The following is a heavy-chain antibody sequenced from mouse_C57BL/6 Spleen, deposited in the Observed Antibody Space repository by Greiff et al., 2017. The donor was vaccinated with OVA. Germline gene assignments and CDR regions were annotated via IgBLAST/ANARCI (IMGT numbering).Heavy chain of an antibody. Sequence: EVKLMESGGGLVKPGGSLKLSCAASGFTFSDYGMHWVRQAPEKGLEWVAYISSGSSTIYYADTVKGRFTISRDNAKNTLFLQMTSLRSEDTAMYYCARVGPRAWFAYWSQGTLVTVSA. CDR3: ARVGPRAWFAY. J-gene: IGHJ3*01. CDR2: ISSGSSTI. V-gene: IGHV5-17*01. CDR1: GFTFSDYG. D-gene: IGHD4-1*01.